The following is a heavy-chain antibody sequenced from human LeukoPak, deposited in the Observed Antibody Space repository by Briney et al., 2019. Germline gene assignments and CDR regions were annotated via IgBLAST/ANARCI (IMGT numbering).Heavy chain of an antibody. CDR3: ARGPVVPAAIAYYYYYMDV. CDR1: GYTFTSYG. CDR2: ISAYNGNT. Sequence: GASVKVSCKASGYTFTSYGISWVRQAPGQGLEWMGWISAYNGNTNYAQKLQGRVTMTTDTSTSTAYMELRSLRSEDTAVYYCARGPVVPAAIAYYYYYMDVWGKGTTVTVSS. J-gene: IGHJ6*03. D-gene: IGHD2-2*01. V-gene: IGHV1-18*01.